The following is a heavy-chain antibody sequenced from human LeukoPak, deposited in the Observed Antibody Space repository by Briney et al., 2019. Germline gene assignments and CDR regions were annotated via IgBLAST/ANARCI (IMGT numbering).Heavy chain of an antibody. CDR3: ARDQTSSVQLEPTPANDAFDI. V-gene: IGHV1-69*06. CDR1: GGTFSSYA. J-gene: IGHJ3*02. CDR2: IIPIFGTA. Sequence: GASVKVSCKASGGTFSSYAISWVRQAPGQGLEWMGGIIPIFGTANYAQKFQGRVTITADKSTSTAYMELSSLRSEDTAVYYCARDQTSSVQLEPTPANDAFDIWGQGTMVTVSS. D-gene: IGHD1-1*01.